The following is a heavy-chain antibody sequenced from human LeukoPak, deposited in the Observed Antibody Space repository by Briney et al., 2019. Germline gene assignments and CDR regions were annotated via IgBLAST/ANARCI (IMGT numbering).Heavy chain of an antibody. V-gene: IGHV3-7*01. J-gene: IGHJ4*02. CDR3: SRSLDY. Sequence: GGSLRLSCVASGSPFSGYWMDWVRQAPGKGMEWVANINQDGTNQYYAASVKGRFSISRDNAKNSLYLQMNSLRAEDTVVYYCSRSLDYLGQGVLVTVSS. CDR1: GSPFSGYW. CDR2: INQDGTNQ.